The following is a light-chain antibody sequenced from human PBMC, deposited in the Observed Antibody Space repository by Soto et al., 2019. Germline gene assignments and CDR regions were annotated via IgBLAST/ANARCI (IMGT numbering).Light chain of an antibody. CDR3: CSYAGTTTFVV. J-gene: IGLJ2*01. CDR1: NGDIGIYNL. CDR2: EVA. V-gene: IGLV2-23*02. Sequence: QSALTQPASVSGSPGQSITISGPGPNGDIGIYNLVSWYQQHPGKVPKVIIYEVAKRPSGVSDRFSGSKPGNTASLTISGLQAEDEADYYCCSYAGTTTFVVFGGGTKLTVL.